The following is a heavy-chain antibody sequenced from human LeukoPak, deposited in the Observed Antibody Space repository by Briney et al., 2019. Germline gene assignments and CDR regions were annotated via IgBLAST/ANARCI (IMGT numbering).Heavy chain of an antibody. CDR1: AGSISSSSW. J-gene: IGHJ5*02. Sequence: PSETLSLTCSVSAGSISSSSWWSWVRQSPVKGLEWIGEIYLYGTTNYNPSLKSRVTISVDTSKNQFSLKLSSVTAADTAVYYCARHAPSPRIFGVVIIPVLLDPWGQGTLVTVSS. CDR2: IYLYGTT. D-gene: IGHD3-3*01. V-gene: IGHV4-4*02. CDR3: ARHAPSPRIFGVVIIPVLLDP.